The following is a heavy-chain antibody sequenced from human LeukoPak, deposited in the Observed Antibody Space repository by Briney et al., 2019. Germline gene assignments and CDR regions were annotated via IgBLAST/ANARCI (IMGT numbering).Heavy chain of an antibody. CDR1: GVTFNSYA. J-gene: IGHJ4*02. Sequence: TGGSLRLSCAASGVTFNSYAMSWVRQAPERGLEWVSAIRGSGVGTYYADSVKGRFTISRDNAKNSLYLQMNSLRAEDTAVYYCARLTGDFDYWGQGTLVTVSS. CDR2: IRGSGVGT. V-gene: IGHV3-23*01. CDR3: ARLTGDFDY. D-gene: IGHD3-10*01.